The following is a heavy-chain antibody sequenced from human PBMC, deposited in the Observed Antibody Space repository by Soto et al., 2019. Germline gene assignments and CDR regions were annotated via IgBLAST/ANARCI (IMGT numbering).Heavy chain of an antibody. D-gene: IGHD3-10*01. J-gene: IGHJ5*02. CDR2: INQDGSER. CDR1: GFTFNYYW. CDR3: AADILLRACENWFDP. Sequence: EVQLVESGGGLVQPGGSLRLSCAASGFTFNYYWMSWVRQAPGKGPEWVANINQDGSERYYVDSVRGRFTISRDNAKNSLYLQMNRLRAEDTAVYYCAADILLRACENWFDPWGQGTLVTVSS. V-gene: IGHV3-7*05.